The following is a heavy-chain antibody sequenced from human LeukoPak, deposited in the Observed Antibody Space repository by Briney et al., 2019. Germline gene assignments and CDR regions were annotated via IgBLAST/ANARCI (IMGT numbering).Heavy chain of an antibody. CDR2: ISSSGSYI. CDR3: ARETVQTFDY. D-gene: IGHD4-17*01. Sequence: GGSLRLSCVASGFIFSSYSMNWVRQAPGKGLEWVSSISSSGSYIHYADSVKGRFTISRDNAKNSLYLQMNSLRAEDTAVYYCARETVQTFDYWGQGTLVTVSS. CDR1: GFIFSSYS. J-gene: IGHJ4*02. V-gene: IGHV3-21*01.